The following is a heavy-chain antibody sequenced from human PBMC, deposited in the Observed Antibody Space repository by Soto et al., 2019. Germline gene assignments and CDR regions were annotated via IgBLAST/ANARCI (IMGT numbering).Heavy chain of an antibody. D-gene: IGHD2-21*01. CDR3: AKVRVVIDVDFDY. J-gene: IGHJ4*02. Sequence: EVQLLESGGGLVQPGGSLRLSCAASGFTFSNSAMTWVRQAPAKGLEWVSTIRDSDSGGSTFYADSVKGRFTISRDDSKHTLYLQMSSLRAEDTAMYYCAKVRVVIDVDFDYWGQGALVTVSS. V-gene: IGHV3-23*01. CDR1: GFTFSNSA. CDR2: IRDSDSGGST.